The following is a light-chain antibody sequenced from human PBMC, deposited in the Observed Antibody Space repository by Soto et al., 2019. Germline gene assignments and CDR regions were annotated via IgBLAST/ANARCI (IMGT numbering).Light chain of an antibody. V-gene: IGKV3-15*01. Sequence: EIVMTQSPATLSVSPGERATLSCRASRNINRKLAWYQQKPGQAPRLLISGASTSATGIPARFSGSGSGTEFTLTIRSPQSEDFAVYYCQQYYDYPPLIFGGGTKVEIK. J-gene: IGKJ4*01. CDR3: QQYYDYPPLI. CDR1: RNINRK. CDR2: GAS.